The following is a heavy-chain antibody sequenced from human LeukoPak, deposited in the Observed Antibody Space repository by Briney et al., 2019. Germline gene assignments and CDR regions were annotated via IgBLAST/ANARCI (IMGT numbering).Heavy chain of an antibody. D-gene: IGHD3/OR15-3a*01. CDR1: GFSFSVYW. J-gene: IGHJ4*02. CDR3: AREGTYYNYCNGGNVDY. CDR2: TKYDGSLT. V-gene: IGHV3-7*01. Sequence: GGSLRLSCAASGFSFSVYWMPWVRQAPGEGVEWVANTKYDGSLTYYAESVKGGFTISRDNAKNSLPLQMNTVRAADTAVYYWAREGTYYNYCNGGNVDYWGQGTQVTVSS.